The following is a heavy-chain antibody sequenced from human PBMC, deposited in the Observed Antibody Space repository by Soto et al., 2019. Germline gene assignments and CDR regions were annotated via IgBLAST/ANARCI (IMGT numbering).Heavy chain of an antibody. J-gene: IGHJ4*02. V-gene: IGHV3-73*02. CDR1: GFTFSGSP. CDR2: IRSKTDDYAT. CDR3: KSHSPEDMIRN. D-gene: IGHD2-15*01. Sequence: EVQLVESGGGLVQPGGSLKLSCAASGFTFSGSPIHWVRQASGKGLEWLGRIRSKTDDYATAYAASVKGRFTISRDDSTNTAYLQLSSLKTEDTAVYYCKSHSPEDMIRNWGQGPLVTVSS.